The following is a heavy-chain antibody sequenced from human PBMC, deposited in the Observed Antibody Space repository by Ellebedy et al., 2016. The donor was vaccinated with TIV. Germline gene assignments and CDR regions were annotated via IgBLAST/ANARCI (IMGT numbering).Heavy chain of an antibody. V-gene: IGHV4-61*01. Sequence: MPSETLSLTCTVSGGSVSSGRYYWSWIRQPPGKGLEWVGYIYYSGSTNYNPSLKSRVTISIDTSKNQFSLSLTSVTAADTAVYYCARDDPSGWLDPWGQGTLVTVSS. CDR3: ARDDPSGWLDP. D-gene: IGHD3-10*01. CDR1: GGSVSSGRYY. J-gene: IGHJ5*02. CDR2: IYYSGST.